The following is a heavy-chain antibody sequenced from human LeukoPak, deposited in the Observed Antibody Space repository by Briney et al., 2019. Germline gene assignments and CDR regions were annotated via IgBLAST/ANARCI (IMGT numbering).Heavy chain of an antibody. CDR1: GFTFSSYA. D-gene: IGHD6-13*01. CDR3: ARDSSIWRYYYYYGMDV. CDR2: ISYDGSNK. Sequence: GGSLRLSCAGSGFTFSSYAMHWVRQAPGKGLEWVSVISYDGSNKYYADSVKGRFTISRDNSKNTLYLQMNSLRAEDTAVYYCARDSSIWRYYYYYGMDVSGQGTTVTVSS. J-gene: IGHJ6*02. V-gene: IGHV3-30*14.